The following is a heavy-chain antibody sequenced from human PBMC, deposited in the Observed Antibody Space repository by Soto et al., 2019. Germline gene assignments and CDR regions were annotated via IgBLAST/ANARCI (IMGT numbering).Heavy chain of an antibody. Sequence: ASVKVSCKTSGYTFTGHCIHWVRQAPQQGPEWMGEIGPESGATRYAQKFRGRVTMTMDTSITTVYMELKNLSPDDTAVYYCGRGRSGQIVVFYWGQGTPVTVSS. CDR3: GRGRSGQIVVFY. J-gene: IGHJ4*02. D-gene: IGHD1-26*01. CDR1: GYTFTGHC. V-gene: IGHV1-2*02. CDR2: IGPESGAT.